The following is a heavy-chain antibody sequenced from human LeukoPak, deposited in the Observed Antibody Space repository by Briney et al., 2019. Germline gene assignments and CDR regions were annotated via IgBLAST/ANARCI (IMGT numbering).Heavy chain of an antibody. CDR1: GFTFSSYE. Sequence: GGSLRLSCAASGFTFSSYEMNWVRQAPGKGLEWVSYISSSGSNIYYADSVKGRFTISRDNAKNSLYLQMNSLRAEDTAVYYCARDADFWSGSYYFDYWGQGTLVTVSS. D-gene: IGHD3-3*01. CDR2: ISSSGSNI. CDR3: ARDADFWSGSYYFDY. J-gene: IGHJ4*02. V-gene: IGHV3-48*03.